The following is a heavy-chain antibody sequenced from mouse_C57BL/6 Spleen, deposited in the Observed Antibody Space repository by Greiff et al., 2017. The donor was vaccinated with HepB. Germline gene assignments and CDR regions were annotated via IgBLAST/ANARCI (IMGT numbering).Heavy chain of an antibody. J-gene: IGHJ1*03. CDR3: ARSYYGNYPYFDV. CDR2: IDPSDSET. V-gene: IGHV1-52*01. Sequence: VKLQQPGAELVRPGSSVKLSCKASGYTFTSYWMHWVKQRPIQGLEWIGNIDPSDSETHYNQKFKDKATLTVDKSSSTAYMQLSSLTSEDSAVYYCARSYYGNYPYFDVWGTGTTVTVSS. D-gene: IGHD2-10*01. CDR1: GYTFTSYW.